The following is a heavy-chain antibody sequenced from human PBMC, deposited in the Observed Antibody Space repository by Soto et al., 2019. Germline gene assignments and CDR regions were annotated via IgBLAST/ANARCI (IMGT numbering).Heavy chain of an antibody. J-gene: IGHJ5*02. V-gene: IGHV4-4*02. D-gene: IGHD3-22*01. CDR1: GGSISSPNW. CDR2: IFHSGST. Sequence: SETLSLTCAVSGGSISSPNWWTWVRQPPGKGLEWIGEIFHSGSTNYNPSLKSRVTMLVDKSKNQFSLILNSVTAADTAVYYCARASRVYPPWGQGTLVTVSS. CDR3: ARASRVYPP.